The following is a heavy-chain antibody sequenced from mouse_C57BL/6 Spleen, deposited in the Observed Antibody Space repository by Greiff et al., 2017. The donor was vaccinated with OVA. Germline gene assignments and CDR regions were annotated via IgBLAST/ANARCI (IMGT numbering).Heavy chain of an antibody. J-gene: IGHJ1*03. D-gene: IGHD1-1*01. CDR3: TRGGNYYGSSAWYFDV. Sequence: EVKVVESGEGLVKPGGSLKLSCAASGFTFSSYAMSWVRQTPEKRLEWVAYISSGGDYIYYADTVKGRFTFTRDNARNTLYLQKSSLKSEDTAMYYCTRGGNYYGSSAWYFDVWGTGTTVTVSS. V-gene: IGHV5-9-1*02. CDR2: ISSGGDYI. CDR1: GFTFSSYA.